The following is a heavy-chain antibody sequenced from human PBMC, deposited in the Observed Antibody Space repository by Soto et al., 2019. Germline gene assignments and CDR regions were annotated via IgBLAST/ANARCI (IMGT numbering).Heavy chain of an antibody. CDR1: GFTFSSYA. Sequence: PGGSLRLSCAASGFTFSSYAMSWVRQAPGKGLEWVSAISGSGGSTYYADSVKGRFTISRDNSKNTLYLQMNSLRAEDTAVYYCAKVRSDGYKWNLNDAFDIWGQGTMVTVSS. CDR3: AKVRSDGYKWNLNDAFDI. CDR2: ISGSGGST. V-gene: IGHV3-23*01. J-gene: IGHJ3*02. D-gene: IGHD1-1*01.